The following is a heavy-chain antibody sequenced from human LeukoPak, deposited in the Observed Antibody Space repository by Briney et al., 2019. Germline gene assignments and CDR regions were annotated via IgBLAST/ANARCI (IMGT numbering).Heavy chain of an antibody. J-gene: IGHJ6*03. D-gene: IGHD1-14*01. CDR3: ARSRSNRGHDYYYMDV. Sequence: GGSLRLSRAASGLPLSSHYMSCARQPPGKRLECVSVSYSGGSTYYADSVNGRFTICRDNCKNTLYLQMDSLRAEDTTVYYCARSRSNRGHDYYYMDVWGKGTTVSVSS. CDR1: GLPLSSHY. CDR2: SYSGGST. V-gene: IGHV3-66*02.